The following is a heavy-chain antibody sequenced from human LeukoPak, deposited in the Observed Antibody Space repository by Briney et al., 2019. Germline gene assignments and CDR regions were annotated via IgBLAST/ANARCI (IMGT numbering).Heavy chain of an antibody. CDR3: ARDGGYCSSTSCYMVY. J-gene: IGHJ4*02. V-gene: IGHV4-30-2*01. D-gene: IGHD2-2*02. CDR2: IYHSGST. CDR1: GGSISSGGYY. Sequence: SETLSLTCTVSGGSISSGGYYWSWIRQPPGKGLEWIGYIYHSGSTYYNPSLKSRVTISVDRSKNQFSLKLSSVTAADTAVYYCARDGGYCSSTSCYMVYWGQGTLVTVSS.